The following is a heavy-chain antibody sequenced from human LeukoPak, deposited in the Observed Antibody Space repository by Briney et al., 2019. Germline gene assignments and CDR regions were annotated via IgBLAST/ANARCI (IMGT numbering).Heavy chain of an antibody. D-gene: IGHD3-22*01. Sequence: GGSLRLSCAASGFTVSSYAMSWVGQAPGKGLEWVSAIGAGGGNTRYADSVKGRFAISRDNSRNTLYLQMNSLRAEDTAAYYCAKVGYYDSSGYSYYYFDYWGQGTLVTVSS. CDR1: GFTVSSYA. J-gene: IGHJ4*02. CDR3: AKVGYYDSSGYSYYYFDY. V-gene: IGHV3-23*01. CDR2: IGAGGGNT.